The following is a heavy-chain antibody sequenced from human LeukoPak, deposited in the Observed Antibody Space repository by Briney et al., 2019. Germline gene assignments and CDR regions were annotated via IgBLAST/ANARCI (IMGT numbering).Heavy chain of an antibody. J-gene: IGHJ4*02. CDR3: ARIVQLWLDY. CDR2: IYYSGST. D-gene: IGHD5-18*01. Sequence: SETLSLTCSVSGGSISSYYWSWIRQPPGKGLEWIGSIYYSGSTYYNPSLKSRDTISVDTSKNQFSLKLSSVTAADTAVYYCARIVQLWLDYWGQGTLVTVSS. V-gene: IGHV4-59*12. CDR1: GGSISSYY.